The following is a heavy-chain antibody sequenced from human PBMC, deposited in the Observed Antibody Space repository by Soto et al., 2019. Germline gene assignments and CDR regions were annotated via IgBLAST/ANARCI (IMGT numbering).Heavy chain of an antibody. V-gene: IGHV1-3*01. J-gene: IGHJ4*02. CDR1: GYTFTSNP. CDR2: INVGNGNT. Sequence: GASVKVSCKASGYTFTSNPMNWVRQAPGQRPEWMGVINVGNGNTRYSQKFQGRVTMTRDTSATTAYMELSSLRSEDTAVYYCARSAPFDIYAITPVEFWGQGTLVTVSS. D-gene: IGHD3-9*01. CDR3: ARSAPFDIYAITPVEF.